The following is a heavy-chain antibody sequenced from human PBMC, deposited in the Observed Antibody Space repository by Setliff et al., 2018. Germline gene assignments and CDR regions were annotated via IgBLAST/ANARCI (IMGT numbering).Heavy chain of an antibody. CDR3: AKGRYYYDASGYFSNPFDI. CDR2: ISGSGGST. CDR1: GYSISSGYY. Sequence: ETLSLTCAVSGYSISSGYYWGWIRQPPGKGLEWVSAISGSGGSTYYADSVKGRFTISRDNSKNTLYLQMNSLRAEDTAVYYCAKGRYYYDASGYFSNPFDIWGQGTVVTVSS. J-gene: IGHJ3*02. V-gene: IGHV3-23*01. D-gene: IGHD3-22*01.